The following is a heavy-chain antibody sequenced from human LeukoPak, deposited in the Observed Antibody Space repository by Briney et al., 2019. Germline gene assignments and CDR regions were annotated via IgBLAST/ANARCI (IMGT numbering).Heavy chain of an antibody. J-gene: IGHJ4*02. CDR2: IYPVDSGT. CDR3: ARREATTTGGYFDY. Sequence: GESLKISCKGSGYSFTSYWIVWVRQMPAKGLEWMGIIYPVDSGTRYSPSFQGQVTISADRSISTAYLQWSSLKASDTAMYYCARREATTTGGYFDYWGQGTLVTVSS. CDR1: GYSFTSYW. D-gene: IGHD5-12*01. V-gene: IGHV5-51*01.